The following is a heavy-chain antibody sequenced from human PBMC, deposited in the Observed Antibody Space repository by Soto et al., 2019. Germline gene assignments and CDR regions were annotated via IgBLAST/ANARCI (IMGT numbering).Heavy chain of an antibody. CDR1: GYTFTSYA. V-gene: IGHV1-3*01. J-gene: IGHJ3*02. CDR3: ANSLGGGYYDILTGTFAI. Sequence: ASVKVSCKASGYTFTSYAMHWVRQAPGQRLEWMGWINAGNGNTKYSQKFQGRVTITRDTSASTAYMELSSLRSEDTAVYYCANSLGGGYYDILTGTFAIWGQGTMVTVSS. D-gene: IGHD3-9*01. CDR2: INAGNGNT.